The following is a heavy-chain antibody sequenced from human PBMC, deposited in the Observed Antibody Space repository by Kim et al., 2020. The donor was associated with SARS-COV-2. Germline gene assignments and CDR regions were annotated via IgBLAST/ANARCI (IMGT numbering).Heavy chain of an antibody. CDR3: ARWGGDFWSGNKFYFDY. V-gene: IGHV4-59*01. D-gene: IGHD3-3*01. Sequence: LKSRVTISVDTSKNQFSLKLSSVTAADTAVYYCARWGGDFWSGNKFYFDYWGQGTLVTVSS. J-gene: IGHJ4*02.